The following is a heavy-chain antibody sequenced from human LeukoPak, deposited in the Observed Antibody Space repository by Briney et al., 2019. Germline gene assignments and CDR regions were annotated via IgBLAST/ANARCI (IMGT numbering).Heavy chain of an antibody. V-gene: IGHV3-23*01. D-gene: IGHD4-17*01. CDR2: ISGSGGRT. J-gene: IGHJ4*02. CDR3: AKNLAVKGYYFDY. Sequence: GGSLRLSCAASGFTFSSYAMSWVRQAPGKGLEWVSSISGSGGRTYYADSVKGRFTISRDNSKNTLYLQMNSLRAEDTAVYYCAKNLAVKGYYFDYWGQGTLVTVSS. CDR1: GFTFSSYA.